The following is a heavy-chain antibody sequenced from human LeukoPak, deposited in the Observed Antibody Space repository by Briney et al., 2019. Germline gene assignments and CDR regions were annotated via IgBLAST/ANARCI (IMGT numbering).Heavy chain of an antibody. V-gene: IGHV3-48*03. D-gene: IGHD6-19*01. CDR2: ISSSSATI. CDR3: ARDATPQYSSGWVFFDY. J-gene: IGHJ4*02. CDR1: GFTFSVYE. Sequence: PGGSLRLSCAASGFTFSVYEMNWVRQVPGKGLEWISYISSSSATIHYADSVKGRFTISRDNGRNSLYLQMNSLRVDDTAAYYCARDATPQYSSGWVFFDYWGQGTLVTVSS.